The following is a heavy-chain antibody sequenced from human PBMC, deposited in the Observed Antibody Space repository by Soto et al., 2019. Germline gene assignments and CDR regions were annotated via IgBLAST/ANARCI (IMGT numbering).Heavy chain of an antibody. CDR3: AKDHPPRYAFGGVIVMGYFDY. V-gene: IGHV3-30*18. J-gene: IGHJ4*02. D-gene: IGHD3-16*02. CDR1: GFTFSSYG. Sequence: GGSLRLSCAASGFTFSSYGMHWVRQAPGKGLEWVAVISYDGSNKYYVDSVKGRFTISRDNSKNTLYLQMNSLRAEDTAVYYCAKDHPPRYAFGGVIVMGYFDYWGQGTLVTVSS. CDR2: ISYDGSNK.